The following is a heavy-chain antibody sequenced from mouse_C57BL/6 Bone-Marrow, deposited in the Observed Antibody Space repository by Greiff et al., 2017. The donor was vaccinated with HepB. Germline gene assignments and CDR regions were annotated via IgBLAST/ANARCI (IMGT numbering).Heavy chain of an antibody. CDR1: GFTFSDYY. V-gene: IGHV5-16*01. CDR2: INYDSSST. J-gene: IGHJ2*01. Sequence: EVMLVESEGGLVQPGSSMKLSCTASGFTFSDYYMAWVRQVPEKGLEWVANINYDSSSTYYLDSLKSRFIISRDNAKNILYLQMSSLKSEDTATYYCARDLDYFDYGGQGTTLTVSS. CDR3: ARDLDYFDY.